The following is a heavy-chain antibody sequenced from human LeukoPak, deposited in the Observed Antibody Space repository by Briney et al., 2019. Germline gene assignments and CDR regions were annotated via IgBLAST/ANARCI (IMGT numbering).Heavy chain of an antibody. V-gene: IGHV4-34*01. D-gene: IGHD2-2*01. J-gene: IGHJ3*02. CDR3: ARGRVRCSSTSCYPRAAAFDI. CDR2: INHSGST. Sequence: SETLSLTCAVYGGSFSGYYWSWIRQPPGKGLEWIGEINHSGSTNYNPSLKSRVTISVDTSKSQFSLKLSSVTAADTAVYYRARGRVRCSSTSCYPRAAAFDIWGQGTMVTVSS. CDR1: GGSFSGYY.